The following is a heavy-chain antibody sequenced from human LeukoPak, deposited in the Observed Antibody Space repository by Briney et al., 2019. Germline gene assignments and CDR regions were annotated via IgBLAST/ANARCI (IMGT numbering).Heavy chain of an antibody. CDR2: LDPHSGDT. D-gene: IGHD3-10*01. V-gene: IGHV1-8*01. CDR1: GYSFSNFD. J-gene: IGHJ6*03. Sequence: SLKVSCKASGYSFSNFDINWVRQAAGQGPEWMGRLDPHSGDTDYVKKFQGRVIMTKNTSINTAYLELRSLTSEDTAVYYCARSRRGYSMDVWGRGTTATDSS. CDR3: ARSRRGYSMDV.